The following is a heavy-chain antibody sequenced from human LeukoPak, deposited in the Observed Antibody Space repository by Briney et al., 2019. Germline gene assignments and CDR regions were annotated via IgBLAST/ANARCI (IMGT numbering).Heavy chain of an antibody. J-gene: IGHJ4*02. CDR1: GASISGYY. D-gene: IGHD4-17*01. V-gene: IGHV4-59*12. CDR3: ATYFYGEYGSYYFDY. Sequence: SETLSLTCTVSGASISGYYWSWIRQPPGKGLEWIGYMHSTGSTNQNPSLKSRVTMSVDKSKNQFSLTLSSVTAADTAVYYCATYFYGEYGSYYFDYWGQGTLVTVSS. CDR2: MHSTGST.